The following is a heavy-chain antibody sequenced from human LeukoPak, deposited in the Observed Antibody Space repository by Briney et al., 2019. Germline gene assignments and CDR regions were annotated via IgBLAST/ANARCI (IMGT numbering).Heavy chain of an antibody. V-gene: IGHV3-21*01. D-gene: IGHD2-2*01. Sequence: PGGSLRLSCAASGFTFSSYSMNWVRQAPGKGLEWVSSICSTSSYIYYADSVKGRFTISRDNAKNSLYLQMNSLRAEDTAVYYCAVGFGDCSSTSCHTNFDYWGQGTLVTVSS. J-gene: IGHJ4*02. CDR1: GFTFSSYS. CDR2: ICSTSSYI. CDR3: AVGFGDCSSTSCHTNFDY.